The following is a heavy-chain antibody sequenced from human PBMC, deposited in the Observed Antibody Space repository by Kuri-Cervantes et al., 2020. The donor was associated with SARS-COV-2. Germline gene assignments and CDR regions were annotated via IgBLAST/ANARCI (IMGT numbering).Heavy chain of an antibody. Sequence: ASVKVSCKASGYTFTSYGISWVRQAPGQGLEWMGWISAYNGNTNYAQKLQGRVTMTTDTSTSTAYMELRSLRSDDTAVYYCASSSWYKYYFDYWGQGTLVTVSS. CDR1: GYTFTSYG. CDR2: ISAYNGNT. D-gene: IGHD6-13*01. CDR3: ASSSWYKYYFDY. J-gene: IGHJ4*02. V-gene: IGHV1-18*01.